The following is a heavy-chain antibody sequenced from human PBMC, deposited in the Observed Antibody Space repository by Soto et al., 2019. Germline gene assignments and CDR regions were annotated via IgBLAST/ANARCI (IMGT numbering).Heavy chain of an antibody. V-gene: IGHV4-31*03. J-gene: IGHJ4*02. D-gene: IGHD5-18*01. CDR2: ISHSGST. CDR1: GVSISSAGYY. CDR3: AREYTYGSNFFDC. Sequence: SETLSLTCTVSGVSISSAGYYWSWIRQHPGKGLEWIGYISHSGSTYYTPSLKSRVIISADTSKNQFSVNLTSVTAADTAVYYCAREYTYGSNFFDCWGQGALVTVSS.